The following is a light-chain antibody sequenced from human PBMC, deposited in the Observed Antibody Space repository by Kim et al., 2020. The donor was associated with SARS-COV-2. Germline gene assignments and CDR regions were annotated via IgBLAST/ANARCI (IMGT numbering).Light chain of an antibody. CDR2: GTS. CDR1: QSVRTK. CDR3: QQYNIWPLT. J-gene: IGKJ4*01. V-gene: IGKV3-15*01. Sequence: DIVMTQSPATLSVSPGERATLSCRASQSVRTKLAWYQQRPGQAPRLLFYGTSTRVAGVPDRFSGSGSETEFTLTISGLQSGDFAVYYCQQYNIWPLTFGGGTKVDIK.